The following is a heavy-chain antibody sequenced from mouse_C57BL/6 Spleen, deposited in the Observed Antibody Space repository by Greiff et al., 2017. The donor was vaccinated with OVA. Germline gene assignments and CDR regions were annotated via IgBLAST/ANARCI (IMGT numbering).Heavy chain of an antibody. CDR3: TRSDSSGPYYFDY. J-gene: IGHJ2*01. D-gene: IGHD3-2*02. Sequence: VNLVESGAELVRPGASVTLSCKASGYTFTDYEMHWVKQTPVHGLEWIGAIDPETGGTAYNQKFKGKAILTADKSSSTAYMELRSLTSEDSAVYYCTRSDSSGPYYFDYWGQGTTLTVSS. V-gene: IGHV1-15*01. CDR2: IDPETGGT. CDR1: GYTFTDYE.